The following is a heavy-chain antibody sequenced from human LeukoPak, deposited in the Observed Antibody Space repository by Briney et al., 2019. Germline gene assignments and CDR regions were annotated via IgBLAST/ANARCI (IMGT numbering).Heavy chain of an antibody. CDR3: ARGWEYSSSWYED. J-gene: IGHJ4*02. V-gene: IGHV1-8*02. CDR1: GYSFIDYY. D-gene: IGHD6-13*01. CDR2: INPNSGNT. Sequence: GASVKVSCKASGYSFIDYYMHWVRQASGQGLEWMGWINPNSGNTGYAQKFQGRVTMTRNTSISTAYMELSSLRSEDTAVYYCARGWEYSSSWYEDWGQGTLVTVSS.